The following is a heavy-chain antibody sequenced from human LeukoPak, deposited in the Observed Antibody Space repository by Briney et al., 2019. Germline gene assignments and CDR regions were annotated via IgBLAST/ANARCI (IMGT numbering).Heavy chain of an antibody. CDR2: ISYDGSNK. CDR1: GFTFSSYA. CDR3: ARDPEDRHCSSTSCPTIRGGYYYGMDV. Sequence: GGSLRLSCAASGFTFSSYAMHWVRQAPGKGLEWVAVISYDGSNKYYADSVKGRFTISRDNSKNTLYLQTNSLRSEDTAVYYCARDPEDRHCSSTSCPTIRGGYYYGMDVWGQGTTVTVSS. J-gene: IGHJ6*02. V-gene: IGHV3-30-3*01. D-gene: IGHD2-2*01.